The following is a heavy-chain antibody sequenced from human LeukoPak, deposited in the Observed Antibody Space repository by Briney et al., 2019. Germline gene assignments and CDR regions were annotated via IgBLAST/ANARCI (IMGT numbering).Heavy chain of an antibody. CDR1: GFTFSSYG. J-gene: IGHJ4*02. Sequence: GSSLRLSCAASGFTFSSYGMHWVRQAPGKGLEGVAVIWYDGSNKYYADSVKGRFTISRDNSKNTLYLQMNSLRAEDTAVYYCARDGDYYDSTYYFDYWGQGTLVTVSS. V-gene: IGHV3-33*01. CDR3: ARDGDYYDSTYYFDY. CDR2: IWYDGSNK. D-gene: IGHD3-22*01.